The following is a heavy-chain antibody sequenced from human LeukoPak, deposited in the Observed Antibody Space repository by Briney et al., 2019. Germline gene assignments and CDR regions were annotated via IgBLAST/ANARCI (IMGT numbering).Heavy chain of an antibody. V-gene: IGHV1-2*02. CDR1: GYTFTGYY. D-gene: IGHD1-26*01. J-gene: IGHJ4*02. CDR2: INPNSGGT. Sequence: GASVKVSCKASGYTFTGYYMHWVRQAPGQGLEWMGWINPNSGGTNYAQKFQGRVTMTRDTSISTAYMELSRLRSDDTAVYYCARAARYSGSHPPFPRSNYFDYWGQGTLVTVSS. CDR3: ARAARYSGSHPPFPRSNYFDY.